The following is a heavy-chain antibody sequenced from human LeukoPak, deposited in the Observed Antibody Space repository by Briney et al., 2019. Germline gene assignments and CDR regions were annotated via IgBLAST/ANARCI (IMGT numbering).Heavy chain of an antibody. D-gene: IGHD6-19*01. Sequence: PGGSLRLSCAASGFTFSSYAMHWVRQAPGKGLEYVSAISSNGGSTYYADSVKGRFTISRDNSKNTLYLQMSSLRAEDTAVYYCVRDSFQWLVRYYYWGQGTLVTVSS. CDR3: VRDSFQWLVRYYY. CDR2: ISSNGGST. CDR1: GFTFSSYA. V-gene: IGHV3-64D*09. J-gene: IGHJ4*02.